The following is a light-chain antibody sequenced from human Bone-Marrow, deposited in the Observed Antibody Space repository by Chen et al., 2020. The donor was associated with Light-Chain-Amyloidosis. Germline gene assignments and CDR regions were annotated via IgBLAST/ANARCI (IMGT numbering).Light chain of an antibody. CDR1: NIGSKS. Sequence: SYVLTQPPSVSVAPGPMARITCGGDNIGSKSVHWYQQKPGQAPVLVVYDDSDRPSGIPERFSGSSAGTTGMLTISGVQAEDEADYYCRSADSSGPYHVVLGGGTKLTVL. CDR2: DDS. V-gene: IGLV3-21*02. J-gene: IGLJ2*01. CDR3: RSADSSGPYHVV.